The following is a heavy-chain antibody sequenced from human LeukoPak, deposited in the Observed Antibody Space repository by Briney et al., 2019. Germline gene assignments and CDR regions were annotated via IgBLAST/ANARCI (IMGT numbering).Heavy chain of an antibody. J-gene: IGHJ4*02. Sequence: SENVSCKASGYTFANYGISWVRQAPGHGLERMGWISINNGNTKYAQKLQGRVTVTTATSTSTAYMELRSLTSDDTAVYYCARDHHYYDSTGYFGYWGQGTLVTVSS. CDR3: ARDHHYYDSTGYFGY. CDR2: ISINNGNT. D-gene: IGHD3-22*01. CDR1: GYTFANYG. V-gene: IGHV1-18*01.